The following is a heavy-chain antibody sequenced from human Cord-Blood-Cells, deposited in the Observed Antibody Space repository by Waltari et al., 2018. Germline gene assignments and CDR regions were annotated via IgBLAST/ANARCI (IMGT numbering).Heavy chain of an antibody. V-gene: IGHV1-69*01. CDR1: GGTFSSYA. CDR3: ASPRAQEGFWSGYYSPNYYMDV. J-gene: IGHJ6*03. Sequence: QVQLVQSGAEVKKPGSSVKVSCKASGGTFSSYAISWVRQAPGQGLQWMGGIIPIFGTANYAQKFQGRVTITADESTSTAYMELSSLRSEDTAVYYCASPRAQEGFWSGYYSPNYYMDVWGKGTTVTVSS. CDR2: IIPIFGTA. D-gene: IGHD3-3*01.